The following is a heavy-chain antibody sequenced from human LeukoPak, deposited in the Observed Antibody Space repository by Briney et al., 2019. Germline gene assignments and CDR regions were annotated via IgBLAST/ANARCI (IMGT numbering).Heavy chain of an antibody. J-gene: IGHJ4*02. D-gene: IGHD3-10*01. CDR2: ISSSGRTI. CDR1: GITFSDHY. Sequence: GGSLRLSCAASGITFSDHYMNWIRQAPGKGLEWVSYISSSGRTIDYADSVKGRFTISRDNAKKSLYLPMNSLRTEDTAVYYCARTKSENAYGQHHGLDNWGQGILVTVSS. V-gene: IGHV3-11*01. CDR3: ARTKSENAYGQHHGLDN.